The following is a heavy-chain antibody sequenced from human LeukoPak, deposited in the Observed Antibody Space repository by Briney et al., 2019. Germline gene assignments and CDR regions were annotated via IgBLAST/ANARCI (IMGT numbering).Heavy chain of an antibody. CDR2: MNPNSGNT. CDR3: ARWRILWFGELSRYYYYYYGMDV. J-gene: IGHJ6*02. D-gene: IGHD3-10*01. V-gene: IGHV1-8*01. CDR1: GYTFTSYD. Sequence: ASVKVSCKASGYTFTSYDINWVRQATGQGLEWMGWMNPNSGNTGYAQKFQGRVTMTRNTSISTAYMELSSLRSEDTAVYYCARWRILWFGELSRYYYYYYGMDVWGQGTTVTVSS.